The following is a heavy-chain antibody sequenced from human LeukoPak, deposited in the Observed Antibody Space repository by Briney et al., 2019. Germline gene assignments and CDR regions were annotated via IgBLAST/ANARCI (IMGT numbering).Heavy chain of an antibody. CDR1: GGSISSSSYY. CDR3: ARDRYYDSSGYYTIDY. D-gene: IGHD3-22*01. V-gene: IGHV4-39*07. Sequence: SETLSLICTVSGGSISSSSYYWGWIRQPPGKGLEWIGSIYYSGSTYYNPSLKSRVTISVDTSKNQFSLKLSSVTAADTAVYYCARDRYYDSSGYYTIDYWGQGTLVTVSS. J-gene: IGHJ4*02. CDR2: IYYSGST.